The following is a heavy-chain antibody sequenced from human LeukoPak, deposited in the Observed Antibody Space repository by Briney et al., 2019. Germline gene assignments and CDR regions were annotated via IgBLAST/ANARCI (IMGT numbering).Heavy chain of an antibody. D-gene: IGHD1-26*01. CDR2: ISYDGSNK. CDR3: ARVDSGSYYVGDY. J-gene: IGHJ4*02. CDR1: GFTFSSYA. V-gene: IGHV3-30*04. Sequence: PGGSLRLSCAASGFTFSSYAMYWVRQAPGKGLEWVAVISYDGSNKYYADSVKGRFTISRDNSKNTLYLQMNSLRAEDTAVYYCARVDSGSYYVGDYWGQGTLVTVSS.